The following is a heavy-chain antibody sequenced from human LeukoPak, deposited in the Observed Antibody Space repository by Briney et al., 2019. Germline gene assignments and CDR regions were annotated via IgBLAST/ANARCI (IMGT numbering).Heavy chain of an antibody. CDR3: ARDSYGSGTLDV. CDR1: GGSISSYY. V-gene: IGHV4-59*01. J-gene: IGHJ6*04. Sequence: SETLSLTCTVSGGSISSYYWSWIRQPPGKGLEWIGYIYYSGSTHYNPSLKSRVTISVDTSKNQFSLKLSSVTAADTAVYYCARDSYGSGTLDVWGKGTTVTVSS. CDR2: IYYSGST. D-gene: IGHD3-10*01.